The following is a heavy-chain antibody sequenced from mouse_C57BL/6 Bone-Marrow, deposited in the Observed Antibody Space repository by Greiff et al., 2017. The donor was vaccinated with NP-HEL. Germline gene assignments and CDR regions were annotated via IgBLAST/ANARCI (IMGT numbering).Heavy chain of an antibody. V-gene: IGHV5-12*01. CDR2: ISNGGGST. D-gene: IGHD2-10*01. CDR1: GFTFSDYY. J-gene: IGHJ3*01. CDR3: ARHDLLSFAY. Sequence: VQLKESGGGLVQPGGSLKLSCAASGFTFSDYYMYWVRQTPEKRLEWVAYISNGGGSTYYPDTVKGRFTISRDNAKNTLYLQMSRLKSEDTAMYYCARHDLLSFAYWGQGTLVTVSA.